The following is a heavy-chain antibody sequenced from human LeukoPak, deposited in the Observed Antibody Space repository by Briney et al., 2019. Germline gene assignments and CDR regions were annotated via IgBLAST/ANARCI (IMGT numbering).Heavy chain of an antibody. CDR1: GYTFTGYY. CDR2: INPNSGGT. D-gene: IGHD6-13*01. Sequence: ASVKVSCKASGYTFTGYYMHWVRQAPGQGLEWMGWINPNSGGTNYAQKFQGWVTMTRDTSISTAYMELSRLRSDDTAVYYCARERAAAGTSDLYYYGMDVWGQGATVTVSS. CDR3: ARERAAAGTSDLYYYGMDV. J-gene: IGHJ6*02. V-gene: IGHV1-2*04.